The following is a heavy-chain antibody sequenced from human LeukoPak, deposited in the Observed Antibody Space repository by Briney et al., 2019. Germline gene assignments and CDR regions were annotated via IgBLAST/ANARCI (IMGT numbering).Heavy chain of an antibody. J-gene: IGHJ4*02. CDR3: AKGAAVTLDY. CDR2: ISGSGGST. Sequence: GGSLRLSCAASGFIFNNYAMNWIRQAPGKGLEWVSAISGSGGSTYYADSVKGRFTISRDNSKNTLYLQMNSLRAEDTAVYYCAKGAAVTLDYWGQGTLVTVSS. V-gene: IGHV3-23*01. D-gene: IGHD6-13*01. CDR1: GFIFNNYA.